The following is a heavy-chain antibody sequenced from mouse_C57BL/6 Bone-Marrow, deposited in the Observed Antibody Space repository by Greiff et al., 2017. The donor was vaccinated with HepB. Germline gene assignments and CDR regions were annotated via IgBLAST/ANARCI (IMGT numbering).Heavy chain of an antibody. V-gene: IGHV1-81*01. Sequence: VKLMESGAELARSGASVKLSCKASGYTFTSYGISGVKQRTGQGLEWIGEIYPRSGNTYYNEKFKGKATLTADKSSRTAYMELRSLTSEDSAVYFCANHGPWFAYWGQGTLVTVSA. CDR3: ANHGPWFAY. CDR2: IYPRSGNT. CDR1: GYTFTSYG. J-gene: IGHJ3*01.